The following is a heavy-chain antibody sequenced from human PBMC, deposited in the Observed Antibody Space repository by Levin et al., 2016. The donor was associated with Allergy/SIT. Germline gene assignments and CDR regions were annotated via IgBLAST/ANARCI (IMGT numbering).Heavy chain of an antibody. CDR1: GGSISSATYY. CDR2: IYYNGVT. J-gene: IGHJ4*02. D-gene: IGHD6-19*01. V-gene: IGHV4-39*01. CDR3: ASTPRIPVAGGVFDY. Sequence: SETLSLTCTVSGGSISSATYYWAWIRQPPGKGLEWIGNIYYNGVTYSNPSLKSRVTISVDPSKNQFSLNLSSMTAADTAVYYCASTPRIPVAGGVFDYWGQGTLVPVSS.